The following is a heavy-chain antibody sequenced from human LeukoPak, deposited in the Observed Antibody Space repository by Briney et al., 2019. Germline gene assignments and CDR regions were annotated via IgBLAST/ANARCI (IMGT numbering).Heavy chain of an antibody. D-gene: IGHD6-19*01. V-gene: IGHV1-8*01. Sequence: ASVKVSCKASGYTFTTYDINWVRQASGQGLEWMGWMNPNSGNTGYAQKFQGRVTMTRNTSISTAYMELSSLRSEDTAVYYCARGVKKRLDAFDIWGQGTMVTVSS. J-gene: IGHJ3*02. CDR3: ARGVKKRLDAFDI. CDR2: MNPNSGNT. CDR1: GYTFTTYD.